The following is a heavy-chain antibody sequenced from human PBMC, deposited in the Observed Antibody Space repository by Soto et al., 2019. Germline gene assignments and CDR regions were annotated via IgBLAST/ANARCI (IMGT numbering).Heavy chain of an antibody. J-gene: IGHJ4*02. CDR1: GFTFSSYE. V-gene: IGHV3-48*03. Sequence: GGSLRLSCAASGFTFSSYEMNWVRQAPGKGLEWVSYISSSGSTIYYADSVKGRFTISRDNAKNSLYLQMNSLRAEDTAAYYCARVSAGGYCTNGVCYIQNSGGFDYWGQGTRVTVSS. D-gene: IGHD2-8*01. CDR2: ISSSGSTI. CDR3: ARVSAGGYCTNGVCYIQNSGGFDY.